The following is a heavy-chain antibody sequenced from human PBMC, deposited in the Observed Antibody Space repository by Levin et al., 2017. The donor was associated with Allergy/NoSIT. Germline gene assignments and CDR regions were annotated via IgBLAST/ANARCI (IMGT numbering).Heavy chain of an antibody. CDR3: ARGRGGSGLYPFDY. D-gene: IGHD6-19*01. CDR1: GFTFSSYS. Sequence: PGGSLRLSCAASGFTFSSYSMNWVRQAPGKGLEWVSSFSSSSSYIYYADSVKGRFTISRDNAKNSLYLQMNSLRAEDTAVYYCARGRGGSGLYPFDYWGQGTLVTVSS. V-gene: IGHV3-21*01. J-gene: IGHJ4*02. CDR2: FSSSSSYI.